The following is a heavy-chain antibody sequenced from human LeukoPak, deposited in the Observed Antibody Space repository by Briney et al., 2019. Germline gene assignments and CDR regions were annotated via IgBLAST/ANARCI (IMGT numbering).Heavy chain of an antibody. CDR3: ARAGDYVWGSYRPFYYYYYMDV. Sequence: GASVKVSCKASRDTFTSCGISWVRQAPGQGLEWMGWISAYNGNANYAQKLQGRVTMTTDTSTSTAYMELRSLRSDDTAVYYCARAGDYVWGSYRPFYYYYYMDVWGKGTTVTVSS. D-gene: IGHD3-16*02. CDR1: RDTFTSCG. J-gene: IGHJ6*03. CDR2: ISAYNGNA. V-gene: IGHV1-18*01.